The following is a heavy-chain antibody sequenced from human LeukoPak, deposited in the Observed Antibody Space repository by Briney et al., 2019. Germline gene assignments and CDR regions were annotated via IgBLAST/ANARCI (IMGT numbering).Heavy chain of an antibody. J-gene: IGHJ4*02. CDR1: GGTFSSYA. CDR3: ARAPPYYYGSGSYTY. V-gene: IGHV1-69*04. D-gene: IGHD3-10*01. Sequence: WASVKVSCKASGGTFSSYAISWVRQAPGQGLEWMGRIIPILGIANYAQKFQGRVTITADKSTSTAYMELSSLRSEDTAVYYCARAPPYYYGSGSYTYWGQGTLVTVSS. CDR2: IIPILGIA.